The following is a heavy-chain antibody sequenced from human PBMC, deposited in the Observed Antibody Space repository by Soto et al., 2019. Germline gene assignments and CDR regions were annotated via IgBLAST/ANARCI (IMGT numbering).Heavy chain of an antibody. CDR1: GFTFSSYA. D-gene: IGHD3-22*01. Sequence: GGSLRLSCAASGFTFSSYAMHWVRQAPGKGLEWVAVISYDGSNKYYADSVKGRFTISRDNSKNTLYLQMNSLRAEDTAVYYCARDRFGGDSSGFDYWGQGTLVTVSS. V-gene: IGHV3-30-3*01. CDR2: ISYDGSNK. J-gene: IGHJ4*02. CDR3: ARDRFGGDSSGFDY.